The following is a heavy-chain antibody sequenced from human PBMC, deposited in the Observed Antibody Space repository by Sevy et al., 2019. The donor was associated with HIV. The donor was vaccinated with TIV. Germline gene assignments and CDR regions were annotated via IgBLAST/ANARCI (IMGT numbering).Heavy chain of an antibody. D-gene: IGHD2-15*01. J-gene: IGHJ4*02. CDR1: GFTFSSYA. CDR2: ISYDGSNK. Sequence: GGSLRLSCAASGFTFSSYAMHWVRQAPGKGLEWVAVISYDGSNKYYADSVKGRFTISRDNSKNTLYLQMNSLRAEDTAVYYFARGGDKDQDCSGSYLGYWGQGTLVTVSS. V-gene: IGHV3-30-3*01. CDR3: ARGGDKDQDCSGSYLGY.